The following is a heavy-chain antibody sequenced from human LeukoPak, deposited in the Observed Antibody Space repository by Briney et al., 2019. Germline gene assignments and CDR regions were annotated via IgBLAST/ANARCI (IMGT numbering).Heavy chain of an antibody. J-gene: IGHJ4*02. CDR1: GFTFSNYW. CDR3: ARRTYYYDSSGYSYYFDY. D-gene: IGHD3-22*01. Sequence: GGSLRLSCAASGFTFSNYWMSWVRQAPGKGLEWVANIKQDGSEKYYMDSVKGRFTISRDNSKNTLYLQMNSLRAEDTAVYYCARRTYYYDSSGYSYYFDYWGQGTLVTVSS. CDR2: IKQDGSEK. V-gene: IGHV3-7*03.